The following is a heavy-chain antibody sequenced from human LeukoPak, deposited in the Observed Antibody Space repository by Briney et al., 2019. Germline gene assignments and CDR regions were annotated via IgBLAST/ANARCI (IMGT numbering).Heavy chain of an antibody. CDR2: AYHSGSS. J-gene: IGHJ4*02. CDR3: VREGPGGSYFHS. CDR1: GVSISSYY. D-gene: IGHD1-26*01. Sequence: SETLSLTCTVSGVSISSYYWGWIRQPPGKGLEWIASAYHSGSSYNNPSLKSRVTIALDTSQNHLSLNLTSVTAEDTAVYYCVREGPGGSYFHSWGQGTLVTVSS. V-gene: IGHV4-38-2*02.